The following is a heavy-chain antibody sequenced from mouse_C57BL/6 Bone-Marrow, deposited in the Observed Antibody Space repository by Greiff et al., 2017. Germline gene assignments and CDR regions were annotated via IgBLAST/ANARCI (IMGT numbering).Heavy chain of an antibody. D-gene: IGHD2-4*01. CDR3: ARWVYYDYDAGLYYYAMDY. CDR2: IDPSDSYT. CDR1: GYTFTSYW. Sequence: QVQLQQPGAELVRPGTSVKLSCKASGYTFTSYWMHWVKQRPGQGLEWIGVIDPSDSYTNYNQKFKGKATLTVDTSSSTAYMQLSSLTSEDSAGDYVARWVYYDYDAGLYYYAMDYWGQGTSVTVSS. J-gene: IGHJ4*01. V-gene: IGHV1-59*01.